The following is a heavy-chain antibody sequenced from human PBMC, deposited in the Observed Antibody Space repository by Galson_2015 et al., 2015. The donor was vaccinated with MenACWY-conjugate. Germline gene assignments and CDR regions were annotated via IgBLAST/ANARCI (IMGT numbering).Heavy chain of an antibody. CDR3: ARMHGGYVDY. CDR2: TYYRSKWNY. D-gene: IGHD2-15*01. J-gene: IGHJ4*02. Sequence: CAISGDSVSSHSAAWNWIRQSPSRGLEWPGRTYYRSKWNYNYALSVKSRIIINPDTSKNQFSLQLNSVTPEDTAVYFCARMHGGYVDYWGQGALVPASS. CDR1: GDSVSSHSAA. V-gene: IGHV6-1*01.